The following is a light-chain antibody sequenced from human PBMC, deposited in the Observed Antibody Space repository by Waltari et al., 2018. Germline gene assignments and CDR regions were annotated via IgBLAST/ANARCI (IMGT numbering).Light chain of an antibody. CDR3: AAWDDSLKNWV. V-gene: IGLV1-47*01. CDR2: KNY. J-gene: IGLJ3*02. CDR1: SSNIESSY. Sequence: QSVLTQPPSASGTPGQRVTISCSGSSSNIESSYVFWYQQLPGTGPKLLIYKNYQRPSGVPDRISGCMSGPSASLAISGLRSEDEADYYCAAWDDSLKNWVFGGGTKLTVL.